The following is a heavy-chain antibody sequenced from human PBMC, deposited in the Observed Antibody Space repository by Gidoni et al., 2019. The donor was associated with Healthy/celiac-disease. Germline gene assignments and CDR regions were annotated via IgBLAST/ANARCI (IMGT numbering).Heavy chain of an antibody. Sequence: QLQLQESGPGLVKPSETLSLTCTVSGGSISSSRYYWGWVRQSPGKGLEWIGSIYYSGSAYYNPSLKSRVTISVDTSKNQFSLKLGSVTAADTAVYYCARQYYDFWSGYADYYMDVWGKGTTVTVSS. D-gene: IGHD3-3*01. V-gene: IGHV4-39*01. J-gene: IGHJ6*03. CDR2: IYYSGSA. CDR1: GGSISSSRYY. CDR3: ARQYYDFWSGYADYYMDV.